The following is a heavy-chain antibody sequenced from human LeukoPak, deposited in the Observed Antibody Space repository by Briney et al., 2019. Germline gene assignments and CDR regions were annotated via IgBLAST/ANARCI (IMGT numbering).Heavy chain of an antibody. J-gene: IGHJ4*02. D-gene: IGHD4-17*01. CDR2: TSSGGGA. CDR3: ARQGGGDFVDS. V-gene: IGHV4-39*01. Sequence: SETLSLTCFVSNGSITSTSYWAWIRQSPGKGLEWIGTTSSGGGAYYKTSLKSRVTISVDTSKTQLSLRLTSVTAADTAVYYCARQGGGDFVDSWGQGTLVSVS. CDR1: NGSITSTSY.